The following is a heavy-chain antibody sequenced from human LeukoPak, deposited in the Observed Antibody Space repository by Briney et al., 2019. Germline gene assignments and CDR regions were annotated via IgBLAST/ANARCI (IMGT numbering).Heavy chain of an antibody. Sequence: GGSLRLSCTVSRFTVSSNSMSWVRQAPGKGLEWVSFIYSAGSTHYSDSVKGRFTISIDNSKNTLYLQMNSLRAEDTALYYCARCPLEYYGSGLGYYMDVRGKGTTVTVSS. CDR2: IYSAGST. CDR3: ARCPLEYYGSGLGYYMDV. J-gene: IGHJ6*03. V-gene: IGHV3-53*01. CDR1: RFTVSSNS. D-gene: IGHD3-10*01.